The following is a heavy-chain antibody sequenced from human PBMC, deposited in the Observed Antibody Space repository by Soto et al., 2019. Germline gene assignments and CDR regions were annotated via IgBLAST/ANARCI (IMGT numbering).Heavy chain of an antibody. D-gene: IGHD5-12*01. CDR2: INHSGST. CDR3: ARGLFEMATTQPFDY. V-gene: IGHV4-34*01. Sequence: PSETLSLTCAVYGGSFSGYYWSWIRQPPGKGLEWIGEINHSGSTNYNPSLKSRVTISLDTSKNQFSLKLGSVTAADTAVYYCARGLFEMATTQPFDYWGQGTLVTVSS. J-gene: IGHJ4*02. CDR1: GGSFSGYY.